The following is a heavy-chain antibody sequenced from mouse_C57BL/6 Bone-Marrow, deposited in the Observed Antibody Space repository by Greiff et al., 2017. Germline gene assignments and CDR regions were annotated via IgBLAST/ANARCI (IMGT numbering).Heavy chain of an antibody. D-gene: IGHD2-1*01. J-gene: IGHJ3*01. V-gene: IGHV1-9*01. Sequence: VKLMESGAELMKPGASVKLSCKATGYTFTGYWIEWVKQRPGHGLEWIGEILPGSGSTNYNAKFKGKATFTADTSSNTAYMQLSSLTTEDSAIYYCARGLLWSSWFAYWGQGTLVTVSA. CDR1: GYTFTGYW. CDR2: ILPGSGST. CDR3: ARGLLWSSWFAY.